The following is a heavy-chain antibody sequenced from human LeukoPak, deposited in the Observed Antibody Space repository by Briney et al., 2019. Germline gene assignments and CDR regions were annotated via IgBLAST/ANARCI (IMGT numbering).Heavy chain of an antibody. CDR1: GFTFSSYT. Sequence: GGSLRLSCSASGFTFSSYTVHWVRQAPGKGLEFVSAITSTGGNTYYADSVTGRFTLSRGNSKNTLYLQMSSLRAEDTAVYYCVIVRGYFDSSGTDYWGQGTLVTVSS. J-gene: IGHJ4*02. CDR2: ITSTGGNT. D-gene: IGHD3-9*01. V-gene: IGHV3-64D*06. CDR3: VIVRGYFDSSGTDY.